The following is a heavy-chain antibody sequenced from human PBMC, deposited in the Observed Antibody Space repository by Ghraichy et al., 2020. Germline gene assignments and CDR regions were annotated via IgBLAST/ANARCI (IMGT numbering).Heavy chain of an antibody. CDR3: AKVRSAHDYYYDMDV. Sequence: DTSYVGSNEYYADSVKGRFTISRDNSKNTLYLQMNSLRAEDTAMYYCAKVRSAHDYYYDMDVWGQGTTVTVS. V-gene: IGHV3-30-3*02. J-gene: IGHJ6*02. CDR2: TSYVGSNE.